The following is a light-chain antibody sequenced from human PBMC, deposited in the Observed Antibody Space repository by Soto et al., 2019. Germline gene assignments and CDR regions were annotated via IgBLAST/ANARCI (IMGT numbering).Light chain of an antibody. Sequence: QSALTQPPSVSGAPGQRVTISCTGSRSNIGAGYYVHWYQQLPGTAPKLLIYGNSNRPSGVPDRFSGSMSGTSASLAITGLQAEDEADYYCQSYDSSLSAYVFATGTKVTV. CDR1: RSNIGAGYY. CDR3: QSYDSSLSAYV. V-gene: IGLV1-40*01. J-gene: IGLJ1*01. CDR2: GNS.